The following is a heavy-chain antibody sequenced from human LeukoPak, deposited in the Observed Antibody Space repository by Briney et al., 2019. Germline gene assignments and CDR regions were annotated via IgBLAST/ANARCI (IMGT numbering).Heavy chain of an antibody. CDR1: GFTFSSYA. CDR2: ISYDGSNK. J-gene: IGHJ6*02. V-gene: IGHV3-30-3*01. Sequence: GRSLRLSCAASGFTFSSYAMHWVRQAPGKGLEWVAVISYDGSNKYYADSVKGRFTISRDNSKNTLYLQMNSLRAEDTAVYYCARGKMGYYGMDVWGQGTTVTVSS. CDR3: ARGKMGYYGMDV. D-gene: IGHD2-8*01.